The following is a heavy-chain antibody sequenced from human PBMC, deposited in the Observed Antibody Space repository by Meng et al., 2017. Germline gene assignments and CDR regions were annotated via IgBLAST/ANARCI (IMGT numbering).Heavy chain of an antibody. Sequence: SVKVSCKASGGTFSSYAISWVRQAPGQGLEWMGGIIPIFGTANYAQKLQGRATITADESTSTAYMELSSLRSEDTAVYYCARGAYYYDSSGSPRADAFDIWGQGTMVTVSS. CDR3: ARGAYYYDSSGSPRADAFDI. CDR2: IIPIFGTA. V-gene: IGHV1-69*13. J-gene: IGHJ3*02. D-gene: IGHD3-22*01. CDR1: GGTFSSYA.